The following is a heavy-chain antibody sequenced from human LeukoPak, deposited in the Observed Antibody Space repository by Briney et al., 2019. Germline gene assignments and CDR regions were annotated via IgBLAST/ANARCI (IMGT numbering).Heavy chain of an antibody. CDR1: GGSISSGDYY. V-gene: IGHV4-30-4*08. J-gene: IGHJ3*02. CDR2: IYYSGST. D-gene: IGHD1-26*01. CDR3: ARVEGGRGAFDI. Sequence: SQTLSLTCTVSGGSISSGDYYWSWIRQPPGKGLEWIGYIYYSGSTYYNPSLKSRVTISVDTSKNQFSLKLSSVTAADTAVYYCARVEGGRGAFDIWGQGTMVTVSS.